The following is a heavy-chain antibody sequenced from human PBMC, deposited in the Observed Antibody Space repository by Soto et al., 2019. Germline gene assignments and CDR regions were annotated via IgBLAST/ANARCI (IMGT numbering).Heavy chain of an antibody. V-gene: IGHV4-34*01. CDR1: CGSFIGYY. Sequence: SETLSLTCAFYCGSFIGYYWSWIRQPPGKGLEWIGEINHSGSTNYNPSLKSRVTISVDTSKNQFSLKLSSVTAADTAVYYCARGKLSDYVWGSYRYHFDYWGQGTVVTVSS. J-gene: IGHJ4*02. CDR3: ARGKLSDYVWGSYRYHFDY. D-gene: IGHD3-16*02. CDR2: INHSGST.